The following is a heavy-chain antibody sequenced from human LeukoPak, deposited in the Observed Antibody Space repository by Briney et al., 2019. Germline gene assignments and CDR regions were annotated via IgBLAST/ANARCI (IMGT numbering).Heavy chain of an antibody. D-gene: IGHD3-9*01. J-gene: IGHJ4*02. CDR2: IYTSGST. V-gene: IGHV4-61*02. CDR1: GGSISSGSYY. CDR3: ARAGYDILTGYYYFDY. Sequence: SETLSLTCTVSGGSISSGSYYWSWIRQPAGKGLEWIGRIYTSGSTNYNPSLKSRVTISVDTSKNQFSLKLSSVTAADTAVYYCARAGYDILTGYYYFDYWGQGTLVTVSS.